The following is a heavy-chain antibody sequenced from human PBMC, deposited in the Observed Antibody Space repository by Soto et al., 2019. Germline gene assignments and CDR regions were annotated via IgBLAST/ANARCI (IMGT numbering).Heavy chain of an antibody. Sequence: HGESLKISCKGSGYSFTSYWIGWVRQMPGKGLEWMGIIYPGDSDTRYSPSFQGQVTISADKSISTAYLQWSSLKASDTAMYYCARLWGPYYYDSSGYHTLDYWGQGTLVTVSS. CDR3: ARLWGPYYYDSSGYHTLDY. V-gene: IGHV5-51*01. J-gene: IGHJ4*02. CDR1: GYSFTSYW. D-gene: IGHD3-22*01. CDR2: IYPGDSDT.